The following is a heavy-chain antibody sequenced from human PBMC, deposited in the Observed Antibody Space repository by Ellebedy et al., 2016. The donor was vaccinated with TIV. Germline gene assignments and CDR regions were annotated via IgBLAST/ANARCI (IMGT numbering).Heavy chain of an antibody. CDR2: IKQDGSEK. CDR1: GFTFSNHW. D-gene: IGHD5-12*01. Sequence: GGSLRPSCAASGFTFSNHWMKWVRQPPGKGLEWVANIKQDGSEKYYVDSVKGRFTISRDNAKNSLFLQMNSLRVEDTAVYFCAGGGYERPFDCWGQGTLVTVSS. J-gene: IGHJ4*02. V-gene: IGHV3-7*03. CDR3: AGGGYERPFDC.